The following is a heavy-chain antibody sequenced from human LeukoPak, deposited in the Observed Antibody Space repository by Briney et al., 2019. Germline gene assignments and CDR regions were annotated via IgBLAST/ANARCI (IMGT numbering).Heavy chain of an antibody. V-gene: IGHV4-4*02. D-gene: IGHD6-13*01. CDR2: IYHSGST. J-gene: IGHJ4*02. CDR3: ARGVAASIPYFDY. CDR1: GLSVSSNY. Sequence: GSLRLSFVASGLSVSSNYMSGGRQPPGKGLEWIGEIYHSGSTNYNPSLKSRVTISVDKYKNQFSLKLSSVTAADTAVYYCARGVAASIPYFDYWGQGTLVTVSS.